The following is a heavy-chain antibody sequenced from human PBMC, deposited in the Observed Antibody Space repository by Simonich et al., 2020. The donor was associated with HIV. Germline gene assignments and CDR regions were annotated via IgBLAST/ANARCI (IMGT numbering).Heavy chain of an antibody. CDR1: GGSFSGSY. Sequence: QVHLQQWGAGLLKPSEPLSLTCAVSGGSFSGSYWTWLRQPPGKGLEWIGEINHSGSTDYNPSPKSRGTISVDTSKNQFSLKLSSVTAADTAVYYCARRTGYDLDYWGQGTLVTVSS. V-gene: IGHV4-34*01. CDR2: INHSGST. D-gene: IGHD5-12*01. J-gene: IGHJ4*02. CDR3: ARRTGYDLDY.